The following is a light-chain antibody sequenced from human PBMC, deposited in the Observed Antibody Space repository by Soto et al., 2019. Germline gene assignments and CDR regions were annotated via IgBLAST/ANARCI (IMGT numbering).Light chain of an antibody. CDR2: GAS. CDR1: QSVTSS. Sequence: IVLTQSPATLSLSPGERVTLSCMASQSVTSSLAWYQHKPGQAPTLLMSGASNRASGVPVRFSGSGSGTDFTLTITRLEPEDFALYYCQQYGGSPITFGLGTRLEIK. J-gene: IGKJ5*01. V-gene: IGKV3-20*01. CDR3: QQYGGSPIT.